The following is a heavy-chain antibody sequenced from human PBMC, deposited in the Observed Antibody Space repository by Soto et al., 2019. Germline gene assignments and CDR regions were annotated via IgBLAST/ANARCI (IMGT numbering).Heavy chain of an antibody. J-gene: IGHJ5*02. CDR2: SSGSGGST. CDR3: AKSSARLRFWPPNWFDP. V-gene: IGHV3-23*01. D-gene: IGHD5-12*01. CDR1: GFTFSSYA. Sequence: GGSLRLSCAASGFTFSSYAMSWVRQAPGKGLEWVSASSGSGGSTYYADSVKGRFTISRDNSKNTLYLQMNSLRAEDTAVYYCAKSSARLRFWPPNWFDPWGQGTLVTVSS.